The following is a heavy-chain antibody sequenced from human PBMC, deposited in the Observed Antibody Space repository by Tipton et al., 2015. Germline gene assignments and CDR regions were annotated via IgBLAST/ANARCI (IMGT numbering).Heavy chain of an antibody. CDR2: MWYDGSDK. CDR3: ARESGNYWGGFDI. Sequence: RSLRLSCETSGFILSSHGIHWVRQAPGKGLEWVGVMWYDGSDKIYADSVKGRFTISRDDSKNLLYLQMNSLRAEDTAFYYCARESGNYWGGFDIWGQGTMVTVSS. V-gene: IGHV3-33*01. CDR1: GFILSSHG. J-gene: IGHJ3*02. D-gene: IGHD1-26*01.